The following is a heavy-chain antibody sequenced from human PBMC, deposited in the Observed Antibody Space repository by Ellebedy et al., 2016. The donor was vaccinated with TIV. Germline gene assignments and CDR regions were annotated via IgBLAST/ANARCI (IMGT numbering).Heavy chain of an antibody. J-gene: IGHJ4*02. Sequence: GGSLRLXXAASGFSLSNSFMSWICQAPGKGLEWVSTLTADGRSTYFADSVKGRFTISRDNSKNTVYLQMNSLRSEDTAVYYCRPGHYSDAWGQGTLVTVSS. CDR2: LTADGRST. V-gene: IGHV3-23*01. CDR3: RPGHYSDA. CDR1: GFSLSNSF.